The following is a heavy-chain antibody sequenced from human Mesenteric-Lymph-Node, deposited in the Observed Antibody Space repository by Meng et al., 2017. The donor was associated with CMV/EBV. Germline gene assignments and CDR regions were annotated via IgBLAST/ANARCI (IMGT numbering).Heavy chain of an antibody. D-gene: IGHD3-3*02. CDR2: ISGSGGST. CDR1: GFTVSCNE. J-gene: IGHJ5*02. V-gene: IGHV3-23*01. Sequence: GGSLRLSCAASGFTVSCNEMSWVRQAPGKGLEWVSAISGSGGSTYYADSVKGRFTISRDNSKNTLYLQMNSLRAEDTAVYYCAIFGVVITDLNWFDPWGQGTLVTVSS. CDR3: AIFGVVITDLNWFDP.